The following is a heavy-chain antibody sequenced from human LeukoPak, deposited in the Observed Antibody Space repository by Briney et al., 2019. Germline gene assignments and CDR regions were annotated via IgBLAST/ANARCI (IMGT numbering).Heavy chain of an antibody. CDR2: ISYDGSNK. J-gene: IGHJ5*02. CDR3: ARASRTNWFDP. Sequence: GGSLRLSCAASGFTFSSYGMHWVRQAPGKGLEWVAVISYDGSNKYYADSVKGRFTISRDNSKNTLYLQMNSLRAEDTAVYYCARASRTNWFDPWGQGTLVTVSS. V-gene: IGHV3-30*19. CDR1: GFTFSSYG.